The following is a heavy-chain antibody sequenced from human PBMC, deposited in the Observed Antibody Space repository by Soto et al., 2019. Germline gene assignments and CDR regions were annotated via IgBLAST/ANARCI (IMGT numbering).Heavy chain of an antibody. CDR3: ARGYSGYDFFWFDP. CDR2: INAGNGNT. V-gene: IGHV1-3*01. Sequence: ASVKVSCKASGYTFTSYAMHWVRQAPGQRLEWMGWINAGNGNTKYAQKFQGRVTITRDTSTSTAYMELSSLRSEDTAVYYCARGYSGYDFFWFDPWGQGTLVTVSS. J-gene: IGHJ5*02. D-gene: IGHD5-12*01. CDR1: GYTFTSYA.